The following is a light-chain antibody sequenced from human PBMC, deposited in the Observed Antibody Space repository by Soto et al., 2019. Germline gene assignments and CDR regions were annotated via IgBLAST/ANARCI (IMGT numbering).Light chain of an antibody. CDR3: QQYGSLPIT. CDR2: DAS. J-gene: IGKJ5*01. CDR1: QGISSY. Sequence: IQLTQSPSSLSASVGDRVTITCRASQGISSYLAWYQQKPGKAPKLLIYDASNLDTGVSSRFSGSGSGRDFSFTITSLQPDDVATYFCQQYGSLPITFGQGTRLEIK. V-gene: IGKV1-33*01.